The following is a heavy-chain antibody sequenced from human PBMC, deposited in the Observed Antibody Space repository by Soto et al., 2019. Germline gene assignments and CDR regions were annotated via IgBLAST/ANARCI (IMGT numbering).Heavy chain of an antibody. Sequence: QITLKESGPTLVRPAQTLTLTCDFSGFSLSTYHMGVAWIRQPPGKALEWLALLYWDDDKRYSPSLKDRLAISKDPSNNQVVLTITNIDPGDSATYFCAHAGDYDLLTFDHWGPGTLVTVSS. CDR1: GFSLSTYHMG. D-gene: IGHD4-17*01. CDR3: AHAGDYDLLTFDH. V-gene: IGHV2-5*02. CDR2: LYWDDDK. J-gene: IGHJ4*01.